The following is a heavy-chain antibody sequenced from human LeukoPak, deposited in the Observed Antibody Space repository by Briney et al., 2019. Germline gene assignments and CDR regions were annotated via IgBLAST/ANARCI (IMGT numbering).Heavy chain of an antibody. CDR1: GFTFDDYA. Sequence: PGGSLRLSCAASGFTFDDYAMHWVRQAPGKGLEWVSGISWNSGSIGYADSVKGRFTISRDNAKNSLYLQMNSLRVEDTALYYCAKGPSICSGGSCYSNWFDPWGQGTLVTVSS. CDR2: ISWNSGSI. V-gene: IGHV3-9*01. J-gene: IGHJ5*02. CDR3: AKGPSICSGGSCYSNWFDP. D-gene: IGHD2-15*01.